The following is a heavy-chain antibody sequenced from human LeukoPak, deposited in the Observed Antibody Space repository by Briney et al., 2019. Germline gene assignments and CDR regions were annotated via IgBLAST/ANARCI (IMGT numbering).Heavy chain of an antibody. J-gene: IGHJ3*02. Sequence: SQTLSLTCTVSRGSISSGSYYWSWIRQPAGKGLEWIGRFYASGSTNYNPSLKSRVTISVDTSKNQFSLNLSSVTAADTAVYYCARDDDEYGSSRSAFDIWGQGTMVTVSS. CDR1: RGSISSGSYY. V-gene: IGHV4-61*02. CDR2: FYASGST. CDR3: ARDDDEYGSSRSAFDI. D-gene: IGHD6-6*01.